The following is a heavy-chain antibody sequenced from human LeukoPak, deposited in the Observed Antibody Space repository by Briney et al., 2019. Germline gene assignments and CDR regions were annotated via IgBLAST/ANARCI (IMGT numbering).Heavy chain of an antibody. J-gene: IGHJ3*02. CDR3: ARSDESGGDAFDI. D-gene: IGHD3-10*01. CDR2: IYHSGST. CDR1: GYSISSSYY. V-gene: IGHV4-38-2*02. Sequence: PSETLSLTCTVSGYSISSSYYWGWIRQPPGKGLEWIGSIYHSGSTYYNPSLKSRVTISVDTSKNQFSLKLSSVTAADTAVYYCARSDESGGDAFDIWGQGTMVTVSS.